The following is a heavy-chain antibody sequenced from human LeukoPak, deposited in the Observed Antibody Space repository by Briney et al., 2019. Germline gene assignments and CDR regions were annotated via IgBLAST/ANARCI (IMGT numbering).Heavy chain of an antibody. CDR1: GFTFRNYG. Sequence: GGSLRLSCAASGFTFRNYGFHWVRQAPGKGLEWVAVIYHDGSYKFYADSVKGRFTFSRDNSKNTVFLEMNSLRGEDTAMYYCTRDGAKSFDDWGQGTLVTVSS. CDR3: TRDGAKSFDD. D-gene: IGHD4/OR15-4a*01. CDR2: IYHDGSYK. J-gene: IGHJ4*02. V-gene: IGHV3-33*01.